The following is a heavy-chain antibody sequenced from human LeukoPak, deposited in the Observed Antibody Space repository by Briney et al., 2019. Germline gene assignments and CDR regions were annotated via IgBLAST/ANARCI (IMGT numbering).Heavy chain of an antibody. CDR1: GYTFTSYG. V-gene: IGHV1-18*01. J-gene: IGHJ4*02. CDR3: ARDRYCSSTSCYYDY. Sequence: GASVKVSCKASGYTFTSYGISWVRQAPGQGLEWMGWISAYNGNTNYAQKLQGRVTMTTDTSTSTAYVELRSLRSDDTAVYYCARDRYCSSTSCYYDYWGQGTLVTVSS. CDR2: ISAYNGNT. D-gene: IGHD2-2*01.